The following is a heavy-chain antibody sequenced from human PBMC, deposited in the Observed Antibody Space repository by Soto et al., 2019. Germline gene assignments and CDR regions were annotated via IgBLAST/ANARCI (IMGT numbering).Heavy chain of an antibody. CDR3: CRTRGYSQGWDFDY. D-gene: IGHD5-12*01. CDR1: GFTFSDHY. V-gene: IGHV3-72*01. CDR2: VRNKANSYTT. J-gene: IGHJ4*02. Sequence: EVQLVESGGGLVQPGGSLRLSCAASGFTFSDHYMDWVRQAPGKGLEWVGRVRNKANSYTTEYAASVKGRFTISRDDSKNSLYLQMNSLNTEDTALYYCCRTRGYSQGWDFDYWGQGTLVTVSS.